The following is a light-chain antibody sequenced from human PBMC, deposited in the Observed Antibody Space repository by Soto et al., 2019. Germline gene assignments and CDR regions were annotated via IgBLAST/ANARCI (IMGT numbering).Light chain of an antibody. J-gene: IGLJ1*01. Sequence: QSALTQPPSASGSPGQSVTISCAGTSSDVGGYNYVSWYQKHPGKAPKLLIYEVFQRPSGVPDRFSGSKSGNTASLTIYGLQAEDEADYHCCSYAGSYTHVFGTGTKLTVL. CDR2: EVF. CDR3: CSYAGSYTHV. CDR1: SSDVGGYNY. V-gene: IGLV2-8*01.